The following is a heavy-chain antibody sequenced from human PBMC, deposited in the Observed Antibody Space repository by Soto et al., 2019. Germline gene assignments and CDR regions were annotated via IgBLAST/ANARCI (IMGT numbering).Heavy chain of an antibody. Sequence: ASVKVSCKXSGFTFTKHTVHWVRQAPGQRLEWLGWINAGNGDTKYSQKLRDRVTIARDTSASTVFLELNSLESGDTALYYCAKIWTGYYYFDYWGQGTLVTVSS. CDR1: GFTFTKHT. V-gene: IGHV1-3*01. CDR3: AKIWTGYYYFDY. CDR2: INAGNGDT. D-gene: IGHD3-9*01. J-gene: IGHJ4*01.